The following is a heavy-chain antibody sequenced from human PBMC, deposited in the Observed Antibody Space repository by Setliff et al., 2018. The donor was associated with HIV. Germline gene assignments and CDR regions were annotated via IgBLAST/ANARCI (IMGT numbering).Heavy chain of an antibody. Sequence: SETLSLTCTVSGGSISSHYWSWIRQPPGKGLEWIGLIYYNGGTNYNSSFESRVTISVDRSKNQFSLKLTSVTAADTAVYYCAREFPRVMGPTTFYLDYWGQGSLVTVSS. V-gene: IGHV4-59*11. CDR2: IYYNGGT. J-gene: IGHJ4*02. CDR3: AREFPRVMGPTTFYLDY. D-gene: IGHD1-26*01. CDR1: GGSISSHY.